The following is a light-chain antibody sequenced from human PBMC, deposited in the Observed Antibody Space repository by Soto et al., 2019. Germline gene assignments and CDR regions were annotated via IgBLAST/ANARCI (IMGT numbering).Light chain of an antibody. CDR2: GAS. J-gene: IGKJ1*01. Sequence: EIVLTQSPGTLSLSPGERATISCRSRQSVSSSYLAWYQQKPGQAPRLLIYGASSRSTGIPDRFSGSGSGTYFPLTISRLEPEDFAVYYCQQYGSSPGTFGQGTKVEIK. CDR1: QSVSSSY. V-gene: IGKV3-20*01. CDR3: QQYGSSPGT.